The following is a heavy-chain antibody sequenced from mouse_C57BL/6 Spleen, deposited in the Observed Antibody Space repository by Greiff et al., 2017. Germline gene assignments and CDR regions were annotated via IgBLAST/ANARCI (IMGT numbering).Heavy chain of an antibody. V-gene: IGHV1-80*01. CDR3: ARVTTVVGDYAMDY. D-gene: IGHD1-1*01. Sequence: QVQLQQSGAELVKPGASVKISCKASGYAFSSYWMNWVKQRPGKGLEWIGQIFPGDGDTNYTGKFKGKATLTADKSSSTAYMQLSSLTSEDSAVYFCARVTTVVGDYAMDYWGEGASVTVSS. CDR1: GYAFSSYW. CDR2: IFPGDGDT. J-gene: IGHJ4*01.